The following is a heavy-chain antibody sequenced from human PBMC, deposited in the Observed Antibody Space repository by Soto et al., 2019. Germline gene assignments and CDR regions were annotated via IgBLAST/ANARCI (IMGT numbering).Heavy chain of an antibody. D-gene: IGHD6-13*01. V-gene: IGHV4-34*01. CDR3: TTSGRSWPDSFDF. CDR2: ATPYGRS. J-gene: IGHJ3*01. Sequence: SEPLSLTCAVYGGYFNSYCWNWVSKPPGKGLEWIGEATPYGRSNYNPSLKSRVTISKDTSKNQFSLEVRSLTAADTAVYYCTTSGRSWPDSFDFWGQGAMVTVSS. CDR1: GGYFNSYC.